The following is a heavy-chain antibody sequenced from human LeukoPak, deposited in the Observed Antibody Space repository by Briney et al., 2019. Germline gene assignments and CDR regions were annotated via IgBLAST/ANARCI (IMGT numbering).Heavy chain of an antibody. D-gene: IGHD5-24*01. J-gene: IGHJ4*02. CDR2: ISAYNGNT. V-gene: IGHV1-18*01. Sequence: GASVKVSCKASGYTFTSYGISWVRQAPGQGLEWMGWISAYNGNTNYAQKLQGRVTMTTDTSTSTAYMELRSLRSDDTAAYYCAREYVARDGYNFPDGYWGQGTLVTVSS. CDR1: GYTFTSYG. CDR3: AREYVARDGYNFPDGY.